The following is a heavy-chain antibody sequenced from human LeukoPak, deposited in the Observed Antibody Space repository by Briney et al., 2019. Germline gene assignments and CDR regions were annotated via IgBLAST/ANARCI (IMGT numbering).Heavy chain of an antibody. D-gene: IGHD2-2*01. CDR1: GFNFSTYE. CDR2: ISSSGSTI. J-gene: IGHJ5*02. V-gene: IGHV3-48*03. Sequence: GGSLRLSCAVSGFNFSTYEMNWVRQAPGKGLEWVSYISSSGSTIYYADSVKGRFTISRDNAKNSLYLQMNSLRAEDTAVYYCARGPLHVVVPAATWFDPWGQGILVTVSS. CDR3: ARGPLHVVVPAATWFDP.